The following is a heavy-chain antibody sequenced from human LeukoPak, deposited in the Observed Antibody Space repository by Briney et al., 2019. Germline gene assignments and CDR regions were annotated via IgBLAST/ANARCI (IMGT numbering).Heavy chain of an antibody. J-gene: IGHJ3*02. V-gene: IGHV4-59*08. D-gene: IGHD6-19*01. Sequence: SETLSLTCTVSGGSISSYYWSWIRQPPGKGLEWIGYIYYSGSTNYNPSLKSRVTISVDTSKNQFSLKLSSVTAADTAVYYCASTTMYSSGWYGVEAFDIWGQGTMVTVSS. CDR2: IYYSGST. CDR1: GGSISSYY. CDR3: ASTTMYSSGWYGVEAFDI.